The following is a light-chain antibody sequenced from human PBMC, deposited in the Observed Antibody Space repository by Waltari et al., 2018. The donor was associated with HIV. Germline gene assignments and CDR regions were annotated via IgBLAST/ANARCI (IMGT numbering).Light chain of an antibody. CDR2: GAS. Sequence: IVLTQSPGTLSLSPGDRVTLSCRASQSVSSSSLIWYQQKPGQAPRLLIYGASSRATGIPDRFSGSGSGTDFTLTISRLDPEDFAVYYCQHYDSSVTFGQGTRLEIK. J-gene: IGKJ5*01. CDR1: QSVSSSS. V-gene: IGKV3-20*01. CDR3: QHYDSSVT.